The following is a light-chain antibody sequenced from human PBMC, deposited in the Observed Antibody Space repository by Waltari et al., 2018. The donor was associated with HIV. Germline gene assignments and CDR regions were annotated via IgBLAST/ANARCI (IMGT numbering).Light chain of an antibody. CDR2: NNK. J-gene: IGLJ2*01. CDR3: SAWDDNVNGL. CDR1: HSNIGVNS. V-gene: IGLV1-44*01. Sequence: QSGLTQPPSASGTIGQRVTISCLGSHSNIGVNSVNCEQQRPGTAPRLLIYNNKRRPAGGPDRFSGSKSGTSAYLAISGLQAADEADYYCSAWDDNVNGLFGGGTKLTVL.